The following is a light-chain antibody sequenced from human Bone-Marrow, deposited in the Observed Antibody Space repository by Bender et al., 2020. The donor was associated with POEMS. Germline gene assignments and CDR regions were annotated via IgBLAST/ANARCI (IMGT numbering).Light chain of an antibody. V-gene: IGLV2-8*01. CDR1: SSDFGPYNY. J-gene: IGLJ3*02. CDR2: EVT. Sequence: QSALTQPPSASGSPGQSVTISCTGTSSDFGPYNYVSWYQHHPGKAPKLIIYEVTKRPSGVPDRFSGSRSGNTASLTVSGLQAEDEADYYCSSFTSSSTVMFGGGTKLTVL. CDR3: SSFTSSSTVM.